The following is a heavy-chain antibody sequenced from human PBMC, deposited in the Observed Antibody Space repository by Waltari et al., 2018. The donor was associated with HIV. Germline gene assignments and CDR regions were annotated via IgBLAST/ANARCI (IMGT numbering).Heavy chain of an antibody. Sequence: QVQLVQSGAEVKKTGASVKVSCKASGYTFTTYTVQWVRQAPGQRLEWMGGINSGNGNTKYSQKFQGRVTITRDTSASTAYMELSSLRSEDTAVYYCARDSGFDYWGQGTLVTVSS. V-gene: IGHV1-3*01. CDR3: ARDSGFDY. D-gene: IGHD6-25*01. J-gene: IGHJ4*02. CDR2: INSGNGNT. CDR1: GYTFTTYT.